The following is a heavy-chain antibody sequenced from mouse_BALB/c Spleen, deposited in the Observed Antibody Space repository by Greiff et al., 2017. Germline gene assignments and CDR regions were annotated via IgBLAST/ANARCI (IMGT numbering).Heavy chain of an antibody. CDR1: GFTFSSYA. CDR2: ISCGGST. V-gene: IGHV5-6-5*01. J-gene: IGHJ2*01. Sequence: EVQGVESGGGLVQPGGSLKLSCAASGFTFSSYAMSWVRQTPEKRLEWVASISCGGSTYYPDSVKGRFTISRDNARNILYLQMSSLRSEDTAMYYCAGGFFDYWGQGTTLTVSS. D-gene: IGHD1-1*02. CDR3: AGGFFDY.